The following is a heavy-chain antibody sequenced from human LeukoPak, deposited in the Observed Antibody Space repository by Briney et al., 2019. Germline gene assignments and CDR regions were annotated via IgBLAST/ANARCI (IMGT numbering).Heavy chain of an antibody. CDR3: ATVAPGSGWYFY. V-gene: IGHV1-24*01. D-gene: IGHD6-19*01. Sequence: ASVKVSCKASGDIFTGDTFTGYYIHWVRQAPGKGLEWMGGFDPEDGETLYAQKFQGRVTMTEDTSTDTAYMELSSLRSEDTAVYYCATVAPGSGWYFYWGQGTLVTVSS. CDR1: GDTFTGYY. J-gene: IGHJ4*02. CDR2: FDPEDGET.